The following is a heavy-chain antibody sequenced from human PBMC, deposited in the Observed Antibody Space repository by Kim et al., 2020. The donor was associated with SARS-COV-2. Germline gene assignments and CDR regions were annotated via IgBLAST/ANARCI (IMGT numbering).Heavy chain of an antibody. D-gene: IGHD1-26*01. Sequence: GGSLRLSCAASGFRFSDHYMDWVRQAPGKGLEWVGRLRNKANSYTTEYAASVRDRFTMSRDDSKSFLFLQMNSLKIEDTAVYFCAREGVLNGGPARPGNYYGLDVWGQGTTVTVSS. CDR2: LRNKANSYTT. CDR3: AREGVLNGGPARPGNYYGLDV. V-gene: IGHV3-72*01. J-gene: IGHJ6*02. CDR1: GFRFSDHY.